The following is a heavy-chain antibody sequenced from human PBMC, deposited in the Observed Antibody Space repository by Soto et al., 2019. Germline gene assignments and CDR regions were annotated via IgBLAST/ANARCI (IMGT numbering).Heavy chain of an antibody. CDR3: TRDGDGRMTTNPYYYYGMDV. V-gene: IGHV4-59*01. D-gene: IGHD2-21*02. CDR2: VYYSGGA. CDR1: GDSFRSYY. J-gene: IGHJ6*02. Sequence: SETLSLTCTVSGDSFRSYYWSWIRQPAGKGLEWIGNVYYSGGAKYNPSVKRRVSISVDTSKNQFSLNLSSVTAADTAVYYCTRDGDGRMTTNPYYYYGMDVWGPGITVTVSS.